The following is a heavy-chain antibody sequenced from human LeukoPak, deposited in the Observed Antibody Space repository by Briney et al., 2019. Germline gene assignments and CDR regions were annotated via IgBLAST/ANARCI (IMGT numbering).Heavy chain of an antibody. J-gene: IGHJ3*02. D-gene: IGHD3-22*01. CDR1: GGSISSGGYY. Sequence: PSETLSLTCTVSGGSISSGGYYWSWIRQPPGKGLEWIGEINHSGSTNYNPSLKSRVTISVDTSKNQFSLKLSSVTAADTAVYYCARGRPKSSRVVIKLPCSAFDIWGQGTMVTVSS. V-gene: IGHV4-39*07. CDR3: ARGRPKSSRVVIKLPCSAFDI. CDR2: INHSGST.